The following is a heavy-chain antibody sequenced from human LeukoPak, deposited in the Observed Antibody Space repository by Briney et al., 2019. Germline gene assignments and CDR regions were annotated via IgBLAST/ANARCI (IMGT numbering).Heavy chain of an antibody. CDR2: ISSSSSYI. J-gene: IGHJ6*02. Sequence: GGSLRLSCAASGFTFSSYSMNWVRQAPGKGLEWVSFISSSSSYIYYADSVKGRFTISRDNAKNSLYLQMNSLRAEDTAVYYCARDVKGATTSYYYYGMDVWGQGTTVTVSS. CDR3: ARDVKGATTSYYYYGMDV. D-gene: IGHD1-26*01. V-gene: IGHV3-21*01. CDR1: GFTFSSYS.